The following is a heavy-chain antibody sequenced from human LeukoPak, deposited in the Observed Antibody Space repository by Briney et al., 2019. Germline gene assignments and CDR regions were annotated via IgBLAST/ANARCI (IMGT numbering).Heavy chain of an antibody. V-gene: IGHV4-39*01. J-gene: IGHJ4*02. D-gene: IGHD1-26*01. Sequence: SETLSLTCTVSGDSISSDIYSWGWIRQPPGKGLEWIGTIYYGGSTYYNPSLKSRVTTSVDTSKNQFSLRLSSVTAADTAVYYCARLYSGSYYERDYWAQGTLVTVSS. CDR1: GDSISSDIYS. CDR3: ARLYSGSYYERDY. CDR2: IYYGGST.